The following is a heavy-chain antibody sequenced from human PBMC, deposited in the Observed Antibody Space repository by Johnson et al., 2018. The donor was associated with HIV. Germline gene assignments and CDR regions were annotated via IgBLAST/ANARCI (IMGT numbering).Heavy chain of an antibody. Sequence: VQLVESGGGLVKPGGSLRLSCAASGFTFSHAWMSWVRQAPGKGLEWVGHIESKTDGGTEDYAAHLKDRFTISRDDSKSTLYLQLNSRKTEDKAVYYCTAASFGVIVHAVDIWGQGKMVTVSS. CDR3: TAASFGVIVHAVDI. CDR1: GFTFSHAW. D-gene: IGHD3-3*01. J-gene: IGHJ3*02. V-gene: IGHV3-15*04. CDR2: IESKTDGGTE.